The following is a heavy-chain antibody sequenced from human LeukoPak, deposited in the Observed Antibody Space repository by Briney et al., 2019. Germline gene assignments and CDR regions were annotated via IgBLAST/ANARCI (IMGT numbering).Heavy chain of an antibody. D-gene: IGHD3-10*01. J-gene: IGHJ4*02. CDR1: GFXFSDYY. V-gene: IGHV3-11*04. CDR2: ISCHVTTS. Sequence: LSCAXSGFXFSDYYMSWVRQAPGKGRDLVSYISCHVTTSYFSAFVRVRFTVSRDNTKNSLFLQMNSLRAEDTAIYYCTREDYYYAAGYWGQGTLVTVSS. CDR3: TREDYYYAAGY.